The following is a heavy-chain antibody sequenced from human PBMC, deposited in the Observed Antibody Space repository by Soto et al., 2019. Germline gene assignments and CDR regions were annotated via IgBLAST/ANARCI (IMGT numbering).Heavy chain of an antibody. CDR1: GFTLGTAGLS. J-gene: IGHJ4*02. CDR3: ARSQGGMLYNSYFDF. CDR2: IDWDGDR. D-gene: IGHD2-8*01. Sequence: LTLTCTFSGFTLGTAGLSVSWIRQAPGKALEWLAVIDWDGDRFYSASLKTRLSISKDTSKNEVVLTMTNMDPVDTATYFCARSQGGMLYNSYFDFWGQGTLVTVSS. V-gene: IGHV2-70*13.